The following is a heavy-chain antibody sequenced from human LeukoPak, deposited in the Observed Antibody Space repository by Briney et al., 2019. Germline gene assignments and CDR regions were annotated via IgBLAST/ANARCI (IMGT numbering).Heavy chain of an antibody. CDR2: IHHSGDT. Sequence: SGTLSLTCAVSGGSISGDSWWSWVRQSPGKGLEWIGEIHHSGDTDHNSSLKSRVTISFDKPKTQFALTLNSVTAADTAVYYCARVAWIPIGGVIVTAFDYWGQGTLVTVSS. D-gene: IGHD3-16*02. V-gene: IGHV4-4*02. CDR1: GGSISGDSW. J-gene: IGHJ4*02. CDR3: ARVAWIPIGGVIVTAFDY.